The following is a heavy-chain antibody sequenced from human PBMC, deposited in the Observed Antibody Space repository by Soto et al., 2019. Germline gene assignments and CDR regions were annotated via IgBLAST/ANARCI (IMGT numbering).Heavy chain of an antibody. CDR1: GGSISSRSYY. J-gene: IGHJ1*01. D-gene: IGHD4-17*01. V-gene: IGHV4-39*01. CDR2: IYYSGST. CDR3: ANTVTVYLYFHH. Sequence: SETLSLTCTVSGGSISSRSYYWGWIRQPPGKGLEWIGGIYYSGSTYYNPSLKSRVTISVDTSKNQFSLKLSSVTAADTAVYYCANTVTVYLYFHHWGQGTLVTVSS.